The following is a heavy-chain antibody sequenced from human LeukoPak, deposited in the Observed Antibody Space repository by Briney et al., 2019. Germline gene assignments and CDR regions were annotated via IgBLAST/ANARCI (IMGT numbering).Heavy chain of an antibody. V-gene: IGHV3-20*04. CDR2: INWNGGST. Sequence: GGSLRLSCAASGFTFDDYGMSWVRQAPGKGLEWVSGINWNGGSTGYADFVKGRFTISRDNAENSLYLQMNSLRAEDTALYYCARYIDSYYFDYWGQGTLVTVSS. CDR1: GFTFDDYG. J-gene: IGHJ4*02. D-gene: IGHD2-15*01. CDR3: ARYIDSYYFDY.